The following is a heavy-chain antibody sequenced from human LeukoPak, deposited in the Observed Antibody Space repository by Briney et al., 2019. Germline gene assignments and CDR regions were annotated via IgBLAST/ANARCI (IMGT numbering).Heavy chain of an antibody. V-gene: IGHV3-74*01. Sequence: GGSLRLSCVASGFTFSSYWMHWVRQAPGKGLVWVSRIKSDGSSTSYADSVKGRFTISRDNAKNTLYLQMNSLRAEDTAVFYCARGSRWLSTYYFDYWGQGTLVTVSS. CDR2: IKSDGSST. CDR3: ARGSRWLSTYYFDY. D-gene: IGHD5-24*01. J-gene: IGHJ4*02. CDR1: GFTFSSYW.